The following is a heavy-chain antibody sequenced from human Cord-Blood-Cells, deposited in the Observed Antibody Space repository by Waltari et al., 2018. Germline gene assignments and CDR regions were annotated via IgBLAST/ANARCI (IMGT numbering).Heavy chain of an antibody. CDR1: GFTFDDYA. V-gene: IGHV3-43D*03. CDR2: ISWDGGST. D-gene: IGHD6-13*01. Sequence: EVQLVESGGVVVQPGGSLRLSCAASGFTFDDYAIHWVRQAPGKGLEWVSLISWDGGSTYYADSVKGRFTISRDNSKNSLYLQMNSLRAEDTALYYCAKGAAAGNWFDPWGQGTLVTVSS. J-gene: IGHJ5*02. CDR3: AKGAAAGNWFDP.